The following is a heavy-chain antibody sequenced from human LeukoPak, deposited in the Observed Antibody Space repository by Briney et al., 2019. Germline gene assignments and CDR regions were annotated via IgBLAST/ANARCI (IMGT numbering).Heavy chain of an antibody. CDR2: IYSGGTT. CDR1: GFTFSSYA. V-gene: IGHV3-53*01. D-gene: IGHD4-17*01. J-gene: IGHJ6*02. Sequence: GGSLRLSCAASGFTFSSYAMTWVRQPPGKGLEWVSIIYSGGTTYYADSVQGRFTISRDNSKNTVYLQMNSLRVEDTAVYYCARDPRTTGKSNYGMDVWGQGTTVTVSS. CDR3: ARDPRTTGKSNYGMDV.